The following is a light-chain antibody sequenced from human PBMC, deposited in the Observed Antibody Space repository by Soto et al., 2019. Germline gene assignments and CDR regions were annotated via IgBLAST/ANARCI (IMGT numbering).Light chain of an antibody. V-gene: IGKV1-5*01. CDR3: QQCSSYSRT. J-gene: IGKJ1*01. CDR1: QSVNSW. Sequence: DIQMTQSPSTLSAYVGDRVTITCRASQSVNSWLAWYQQKPGRAPKLLIYSVSNLDSGVPSRFSGSGSGTELTLTIRSLQPDDFATYYCQQCSSYSRTFGQGTKVEMK. CDR2: SVS.